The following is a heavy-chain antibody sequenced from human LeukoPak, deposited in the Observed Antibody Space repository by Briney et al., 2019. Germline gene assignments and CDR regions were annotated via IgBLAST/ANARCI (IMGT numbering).Heavy chain of an antibody. CDR1: GFTFSSYA. CDR3: AKHSRSSTSGWFDP. Sequence: PGGSLRLSCAASGFTFSSYAMSWVRQAPGKGLEWVSAISGSGGSTYYADSVKGRFTISRDNSKNTLYLQTNSLRAEDTAVYYCAKHSRSSTSGWFDPWGQGTLVTVSS. D-gene: IGHD2-2*01. V-gene: IGHV3-23*01. J-gene: IGHJ5*02. CDR2: ISGSGGST.